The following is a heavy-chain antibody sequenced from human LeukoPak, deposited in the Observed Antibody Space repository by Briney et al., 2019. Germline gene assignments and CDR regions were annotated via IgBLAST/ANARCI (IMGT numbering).Heavy chain of an antibody. CDR1: GYTFTTYW. Sequence: GESLKISCKGSGYTFTTYWIGWVRQMPGKGLEWMGIIYPGDSDTRYSPSFQGQVTISADKSISTAYLQWSSLKASDTAMYYCARLDGRYCSGGSCPFDPWGQGTLVTVSS. D-gene: IGHD2-15*01. CDR3: ARLDGRYCSGGSCPFDP. J-gene: IGHJ5*02. V-gene: IGHV5-51*01. CDR2: IYPGDSDT.